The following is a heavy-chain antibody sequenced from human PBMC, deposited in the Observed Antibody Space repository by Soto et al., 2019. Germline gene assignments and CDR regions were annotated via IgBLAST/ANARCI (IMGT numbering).Heavy chain of an antibody. J-gene: IGHJ3*02. CDR3: ARDREDNMIVVVITTGVAFDI. D-gene: IGHD3-22*01. Sequence: QVQLVESGGGVVQPGRSLRLSCAASGFTFSSYAMHWVRQAPGKGLEWVAVISYDGSNKYYADSVKGRFTISRDNSKNTLYLQMNSLRAEDTAVYYCARDREDNMIVVVITTGVAFDIWGQGTMVTVSS. V-gene: IGHV3-30-3*01. CDR2: ISYDGSNK. CDR1: GFTFSSYA.